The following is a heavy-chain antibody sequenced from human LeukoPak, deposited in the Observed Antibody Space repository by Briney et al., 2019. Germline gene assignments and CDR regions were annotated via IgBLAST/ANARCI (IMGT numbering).Heavy chain of an antibody. CDR3: ASGSNVDTAMASDYFDY. Sequence: ASVKVSCKASGYTFTGYYIHWVRQAPGQGPEGMGWINPNSGGTNYAQKFQGRVTMTRDTSINTAYMELSRLRSDDTAVYYCASGSNVDTAMASDYFDYWGQGTLVTVSS. J-gene: IGHJ4*02. CDR2: INPNSGGT. CDR1: GYTFTGYY. D-gene: IGHD5-18*01. V-gene: IGHV1-2*02.